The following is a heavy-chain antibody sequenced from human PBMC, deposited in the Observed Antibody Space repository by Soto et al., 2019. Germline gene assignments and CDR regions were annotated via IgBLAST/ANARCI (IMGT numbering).Heavy chain of an antibody. Sequence: DSLTISWKGSGYSFTSYWIGLVRQMPGKGLEWMGIIYPGDSDTRYSPSFQGQVTISADKSISTAYLQWSSLKASDTAMYYCARHYSMAAGCDYWGQGTLVTVSS. CDR1: GYSFTSYW. CDR2: IYPGDSDT. D-gene: IGHD6-13*01. CDR3: ARHYSMAAGCDY. V-gene: IGHV5-51*01. J-gene: IGHJ4*02.